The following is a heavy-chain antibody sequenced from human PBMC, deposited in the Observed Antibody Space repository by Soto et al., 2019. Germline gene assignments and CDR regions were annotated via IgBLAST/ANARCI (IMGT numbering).Heavy chain of an antibody. CDR3: ARLVVVAFNWFDP. J-gene: IGHJ5*02. D-gene: IGHD2-15*01. V-gene: IGHV4-34*01. CDR2: INHSGST. CDR1: GGSFSGYY. Sequence: PSETLSLTCAVYGGSFSGYYWSWIRQPPGKGLEWIGEINHSGSTNYNPSLKSRVTISVDTSKNQFSLKLSSVTAADTAVYYGARLVVVAFNWFDPWGQGSLVTVSS.